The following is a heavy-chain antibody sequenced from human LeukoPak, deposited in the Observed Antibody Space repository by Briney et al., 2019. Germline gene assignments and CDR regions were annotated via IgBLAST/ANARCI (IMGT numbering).Heavy chain of an antibody. J-gene: IGHJ4*02. D-gene: IGHD6-19*01. V-gene: IGHV4-34*01. CDR2: INHSGST. Sequence: PSETLSLTCAVYGGSFSGYYWSWIRQPPGKGLEWIGEINHSGSTNYNPSLKSRVTISVDTSKDQFFLKLTSVTAADTAVYYCARHRGGTSGWDDWGQGTHVTVSS. CDR1: GGSFSGYY. CDR3: ARHRGGTSGWDD.